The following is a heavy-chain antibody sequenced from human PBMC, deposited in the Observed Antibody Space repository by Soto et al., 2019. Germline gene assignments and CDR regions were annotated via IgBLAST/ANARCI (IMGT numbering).Heavy chain of an antibody. CDR3: AREHCSSNSCSTAVAAAGKGGWFDH. V-gene: IGHV1-69*01. CDR1: GGTFSSYA. CDR2: IIPIFGTA. D-gene: IGHD2-2*02. Sequence: QVQLVQSGAEVKKPGSSVKVSCKASGGTFSSYAISWVRQAPGQGLEWMGGIIPIFGTANYAQKFQGRVTITADESTRTAYMVLSSLRSEDTSVYYCAREHCSSNSCSTAVAAAGKGGWFDHWGQGTLVTVSS. J-gene: IGHJ5*02.